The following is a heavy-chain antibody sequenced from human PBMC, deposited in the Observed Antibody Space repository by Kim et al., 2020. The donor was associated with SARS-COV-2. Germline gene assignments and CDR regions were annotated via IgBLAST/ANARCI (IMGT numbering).Heavy chain of an antibody. CDR1: GGSISSSSYY. J-gene: IGHJ4*02. V-gene: IGHV4-39*01. Sequence: SETLSLTCTVSGGSISSSSYYWGWIRQPPGKGLEWIGSIYYSGSTYYNPSLKSRVTISVDTSKNQFSLKLSSVTAADTAVYYCARHGSYYDSSGYPDYWGQGTLVTVSS. CDR3: ARHGSYYDSSGYPDY. CDR2: IYYSGST. D-gene: IGHD3-22*01.